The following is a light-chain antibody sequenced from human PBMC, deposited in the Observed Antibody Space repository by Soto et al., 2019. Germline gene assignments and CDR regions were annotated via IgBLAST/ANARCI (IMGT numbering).Light chain of an antibody. Sequence: QSVRTQPASVSGSPGQSITISCTGTSSDVGGYNYVSWYQQHPGKAPKLMIYGVTNRPSGVSNRFSGSKSGNTASLTISGLQAEDEADYYCSSYTSSTTLSVVFGGGTKLTVL. CDR2: GVT. V-gene: IGLV2-14*01. CDR1: SSDVGGYNY. CDR3: SSYTSSTTLSVV. J-gene: IGLJ2*01.